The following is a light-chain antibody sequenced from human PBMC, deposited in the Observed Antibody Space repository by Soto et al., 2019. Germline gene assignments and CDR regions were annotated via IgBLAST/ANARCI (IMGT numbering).Light chain of an antibody. CDR1: SSDVGSYNL. CDR2: EGS. CDR3: SSYAGSSTHVV. Sequence: QSVLTQPASVSGSPGQSITISCTGISSDVGSYNLVSWYQQHPGKAPKVMIYEGSKRPSGVSNRFSGSRPGNMASLTISGLQAEDEAHYYCSSYAGSSTHVVFGGGTKVTVL. V-gene: IGLV2-23*01. J-gene: IGLJ2*01.